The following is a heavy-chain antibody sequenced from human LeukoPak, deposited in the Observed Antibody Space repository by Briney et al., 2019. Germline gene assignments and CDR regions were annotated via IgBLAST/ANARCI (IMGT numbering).Heavy chain of an antibody. CDR3: ARGPYTNGHYFDY. J-gene: IGHJ4*02. D-gene: IGHD6-19*01. CDR2: ISSSSTTI. Sequence: GGSLRLSCAASGFTFSDYAMNWVRQAPGKGLEWVSYISSSSTTIYYADSVKGRFTISRDNARNSLYLQMNSLGAEDTAVYYCARGPYTNGHYFDYWGQGTLATVSS. CDR1: GFTFSDYA. V-gene: IGHV3-48*04.